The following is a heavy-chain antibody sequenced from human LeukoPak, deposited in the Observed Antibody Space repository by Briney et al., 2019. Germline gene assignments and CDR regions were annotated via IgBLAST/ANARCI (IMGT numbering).Heavy chain of an antibody. V-gene: IGHV3-30*02. CDR3: AKVSLNMVNDAFDI. Sequence: PGGSLRLPCAASGFIFSSYGMHWVRQAPDKGLEWVAFIRYDGSRKYYADSVKGRFTISRDNSKNTLYLQMNSLRAEDTAMYYCAKVSLNMVNDAFDIWGQGTMVSVSS. D-gene: IGHD4/OR15-4a*01. J-gene: IGHJ3*02. CDR2: IRYDGSRK. CDR1: GFIFSSYG.